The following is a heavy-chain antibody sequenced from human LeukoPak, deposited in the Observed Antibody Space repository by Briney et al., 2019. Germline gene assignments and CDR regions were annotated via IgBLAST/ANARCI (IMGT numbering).Heavy chain of an antibody. J-gene: IGHJ4*02. CDR1: GFTFSSYG. D-gene: IGHD6-19*01. Sequence: PGGSLRLSCAASGFTFSSYGMHWVRQAPGKGLEWVAVISYDGSNKYYADSVKGRFTISRGNSKNTLYLQMNSLRAEDTAVYYCAKDGEQWLVNFDYWGQGTLVTVSS. CDR3: AKDGEQWLVNFDY. V-gene: IGHV3-30*18. CDR2: ISYDGSNK.